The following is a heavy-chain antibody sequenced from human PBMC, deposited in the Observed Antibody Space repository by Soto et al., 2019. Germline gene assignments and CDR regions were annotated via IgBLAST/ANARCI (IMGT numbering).Heavy chain of an antibody. D-gene: IGHD2-21*02. Sequence: ASVKVSCKTSGYNFIAYYIYWVRQAPGQGPEWMGMINPSSGATNIAQKFQGRITVTSDSSTNTAYLQLSSLRSEDAAVYYCAKYCGGDCRHFDAWGQGTRVTVSS. CDR3: AKYCGGDCRHFDA. J-gene: IGHJ4*02. V-gene: IGHV1-46*01. CDR2: INPSSGAT. CDR1: GYNFIAYY.